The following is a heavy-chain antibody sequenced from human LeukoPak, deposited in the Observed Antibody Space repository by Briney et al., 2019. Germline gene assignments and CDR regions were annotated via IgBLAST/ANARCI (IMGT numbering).Heavy chain of an antibody. V-gene: IGHV4-4*02. CDR1: GGSISSSNW. CDR3: ARDLGATPFWYYGMDV. D-gene: IGHD3-3*01. CDR2: IYHSGST. Sequence: NPSETLSLTCAVSGGSISSSNWWSWVRQPPGKGLEWIGEIYHSGSTNYNPSLKSRVTISVDKSKNQFSLKLSSVTAADTAVYYCARDLGATPFWYYGMDVWGQGTTVTVSS. J-gene: IGHJ6*02.